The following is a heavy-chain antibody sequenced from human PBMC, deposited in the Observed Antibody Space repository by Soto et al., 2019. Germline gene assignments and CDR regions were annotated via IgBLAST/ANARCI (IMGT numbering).Heavy chain of an antibody. J-gene: IGHJ1*01. CDR1: GDSVTSTDYY. V-gene: IGHV4-30-4*01. D-gene: IGHD7-27*01. Sequence: QVQLQESGPRLVAPSETLSLTCTVSGDSVTSTDYYWSWIRQAPGKGLEGIGYVYYNQAPAYSPSHKSRSTISPDPSKDPCPLKPTSGTAAGAAVYSCAALLGGGWGQGFLVTVPP. CDR2: VYYNQAP. CDR3: AALLGGG.